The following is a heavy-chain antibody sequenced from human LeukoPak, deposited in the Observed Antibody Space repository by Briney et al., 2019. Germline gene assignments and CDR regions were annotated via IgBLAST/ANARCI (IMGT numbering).Heavy chain of an antibody. CDR1: GGSISSYY. V-gene: IGHV4-59*01. J-gene: IGHJ6*03. D-gene: IGHD3-22*01. Sequence: SETLSLTCTVSGGSISSYYWSWIRQPPGKGLEWIGYIYYSGSTNYNPSLKSRVTISVDTSKNQFSLKLSSVTAADTAVYYCARGYYYDSSPYYYYMDVWGKGTTVTVSS. CDR2: IYYSGST. CDR3: ARGYYYDSSPYYYYMDV.